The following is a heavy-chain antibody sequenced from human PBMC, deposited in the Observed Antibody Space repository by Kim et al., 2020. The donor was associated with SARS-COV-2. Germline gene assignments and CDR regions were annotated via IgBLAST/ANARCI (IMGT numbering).Heavy chain of an antibody. V-gene: IGHV3-73*01. D-gene: IGHD2-2*02. CDR2: IRSKANSYAT. CDR3: TRPIVVVPAAITKSTSHYGMDV. CDR1: GFTFSGSA. J-gene: IGHJ6*02. Sequence: GGSLRLSCAASGFTFSGSAMHRVRQASGKGLEWVGRIRSKANSYATAYAASVKGRFTISRDDSKNTAYLQMNSLKTEDTAVYYCTRPIVVVPAAITKSTSHYGMDVWGQGTTVTVSS.